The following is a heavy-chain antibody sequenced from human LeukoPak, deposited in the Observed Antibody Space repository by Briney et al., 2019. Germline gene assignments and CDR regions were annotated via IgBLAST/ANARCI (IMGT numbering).Heavy chain of an antibody. D-gene: IGHD2-8*01. V-gene: IGHV3-30*03. CDR3: ARGVRNFHYFDS. CDR2: ISYDGSNK. J-gene: IGHJ4*02. Sequence: GGSLRLSCAASGFTFSSYGMHWVRQAPGKGLEWVAVISYDGSNKYYADSVKGRFTISRDNSKNTLYLQMNSLRAEDTAVYYCARGVRNFHYFDSWGQGTLVTVSS. CDR1: GFTFSSYG.